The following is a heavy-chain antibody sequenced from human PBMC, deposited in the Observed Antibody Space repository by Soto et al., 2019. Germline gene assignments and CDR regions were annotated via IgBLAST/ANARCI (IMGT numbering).Heavy chain of an antibody. Sequence: QLRLQESGSGVVKTSESLSLTCTVFGASITYGGYSWSWIRQSPGRGLEWLGHITHLENTYFNPSFKSRLSMSIDRTKNQFSLKVTSMTAADKGRYFCVRGGGNDPFEYWGQGILVTVS. J-gene: IGHJ4*02. CDR1: GASITYGGYS. D-gene: IGHD5-12*01. V-gene: IGHV4-30-2*06. CDR2: ITHLENT. CDR3: VRGGGNDPFEY.